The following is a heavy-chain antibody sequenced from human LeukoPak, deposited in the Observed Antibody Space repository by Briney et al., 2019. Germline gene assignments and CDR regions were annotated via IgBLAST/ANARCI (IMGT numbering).Heavy chain of an antibody. CDR3: ARMERGYSYGPLFDY. CDR1: GGSISRYY. D-gene: IGHD5-18*01. CDR2: IYYSGST. J-gene: IGHJ4*02. Sequence: SETLSLTCTVSGGSISRYYWSWIRQPPGKGLEWIGYIYYSGSTNYNPSLKSRVTISVDTSKNQFSLKLSSVTAADTAVYYCARMERGYSYGPLFDYWGQGTLVTVSS. V-gene: IGHV4-59*01.